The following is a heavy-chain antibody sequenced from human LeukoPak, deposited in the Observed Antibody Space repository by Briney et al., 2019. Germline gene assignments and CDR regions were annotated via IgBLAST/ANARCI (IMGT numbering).Heavy chain of an antibody. CDR2: ISWNSGSI. D-gene: IGHD6-13*01. J-gene: IGHJ5*02. Sequence: GGSLRLSCAASGFTFDDYGMSWVRQAPGKGLEWVSGISWNSGSIGYADSVKGRFTISRDNAKNSLYLQMNSLRAEDTALYYCAKDITYSSSLSGFDPWGQGTLVTVSS. V-gene: IGHV3-9*01. CDR3: AKDITYSSSLSGFDP. CDR1: GFTFDDYG.